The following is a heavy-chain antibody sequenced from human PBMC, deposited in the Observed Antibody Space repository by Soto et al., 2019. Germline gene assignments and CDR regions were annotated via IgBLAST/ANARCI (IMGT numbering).Heavy chain of an antibody. CDR1: GFTFSSYW. Sequence: GGSLRLSCAASGFTFSSYWMHWVRQAPGKGLMWVSRIHNDGSTTRYADSVKGRFTISRDDAKNTLYLQMSSLRVEDTAVYYCARDNWNSYWGQGTLVTVS. D-gene: IGHD1-7*01. CDR3: ARDNWNSY. V-gene: IGHV3-74*01. J-gene: IGHJ4*01. CDR2: IHNDGSTT.